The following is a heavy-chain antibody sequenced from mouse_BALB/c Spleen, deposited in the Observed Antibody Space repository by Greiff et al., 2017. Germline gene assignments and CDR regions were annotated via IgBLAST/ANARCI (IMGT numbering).Heavy chain of an antibody. V-gene: IGHV2-6-7*01. J-gene: IGHJ1*01. Sequence: QVQLKESGPGLVAPSQSLSITCTVSGFSLTGYCVNWVRQPPGKGLEWLGMIWGDGSTDYNSALKSRLSISKDNSKSQVFLKMNSLQTDDTARYYCARDPSSYDWYFDVWGAGTTVTVSS. CDR2: IWGDGST. CDR3: ARDPSSYDWYFDV. CDR1: GFSLTGYC. D-gene: IGHD1-1*01.